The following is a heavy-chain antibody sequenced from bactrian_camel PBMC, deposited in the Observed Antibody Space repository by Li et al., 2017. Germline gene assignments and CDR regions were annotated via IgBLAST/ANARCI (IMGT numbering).Heavy chain of an antibody. Sequence: HVQLVESGGGSVDAGGSLRLACTATGRYINMHCLGWARQAPEKEREWVAAVDIDSNTGVADSVKDRFAVSRHGNDLYLQMTSLQPDDTAMYYCAAGRKWEGSHCVPDNWGQGTQVTVS. CDR3: AAGRKWEGSHCVPDN. D-gene: IGHD3*01. CDR2: VDIDSNT. V-gene: IGHV3S53*01. CDR1: GRYINMHC. J-gene: IGHJ4*01.